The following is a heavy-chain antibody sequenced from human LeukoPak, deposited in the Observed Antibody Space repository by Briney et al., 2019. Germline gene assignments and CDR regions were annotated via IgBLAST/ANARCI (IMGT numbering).Heavy chain of an antibody. J-gene: IGHJ3*02. CDR1: GGSIGSYY. V-gene: IGHV4-4*07. D-gene: IGHD1-26*01. CDR2: IYTSGST. CDR3: AREGARWEPSFSAFDI. Sequence: SETLSLTCTVSGGSIGSYYWSWIRQPAGKGLEWIGRIYTSGSTNYNPSLKSRVTMSVDTSKNQFSLKMNSVTAADTAVYYCAREGARWEPSFSAFDIWGQGTMVTVSS.